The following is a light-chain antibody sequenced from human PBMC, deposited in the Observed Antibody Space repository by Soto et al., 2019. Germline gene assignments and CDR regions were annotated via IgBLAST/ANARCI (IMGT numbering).Light chain of an antibody. V-gene: IGKV3-15*01. CDR1: QSVSSN. Sequence: EIAMTQSPAPLSVSPGASATLSCRASQSVSSNLAWYQQKPGQAPRLLIYGASTRATGIPARFSGSGSGTEFTLTISSLQSEDFSVYYCQQYKNWPSWTFGQGTKVDIK. CDR2: GAS. J-gene: IGKJ1*01. CDR3: QQYKNWPSWT.